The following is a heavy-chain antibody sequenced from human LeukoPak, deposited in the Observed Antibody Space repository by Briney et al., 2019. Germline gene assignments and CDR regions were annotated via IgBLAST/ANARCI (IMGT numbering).Heavy chain of an antibody. Sequence: ASVKVSCKASGYTFTGYYMHWVRQAPGQGLEWMGWINPNSGGTNYAQKFQGRVTMTRDTSISTAYMELSRLRSDDTAVYYCARSGSYFQGDAFDIWGQGTMVTVSS. CDR3: ARSGSYFQGDAFDI. CDR1: GYTFTGYY. V-gene: IGHV1-2*02. J-gene: IGHJ3*02. D-gene: IGHD1-26*01. CDR2: INPNSGGT.